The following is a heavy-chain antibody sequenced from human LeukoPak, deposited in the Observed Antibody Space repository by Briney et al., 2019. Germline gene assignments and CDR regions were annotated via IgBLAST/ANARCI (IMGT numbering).Heavy chain of an antibody. CDR2: INPSGGST. CDR3: ARDRATDREQNWFDP. Sequence: GASVKVSCKASGYTFTSYYMHWVRQAPGQGLEWMGIINPSGGSTSYAQKLQGRVTMTTDTSTNTAYMELRSLRSDDTAVYYCARDRATDREQNWFDPWGQGTLVTVSS. V-gene: IGHV1-46*01. CDR1: GYTFTSYY. J-gene: IGHJ5*02. D-gene: IGHD5-24*01.